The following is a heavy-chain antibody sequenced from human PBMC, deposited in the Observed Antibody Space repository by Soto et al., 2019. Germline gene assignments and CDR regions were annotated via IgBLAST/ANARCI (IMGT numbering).Heavy chain of an antibody. CDR3: ARELKPSITGNTAYFDY. D-gene: IGHD1-7*01. CDR1: GGSISSGGYY. CDR2: IYYSGST. J-gene: IGHJ4*02. V-gene: IGHV4-31*03. Sequence: QVQLQESGPGLVQPSQTLSLTCTVSGGSISSGGYYWSWIRQHPGKGLEWIGYIYYSGSTYYNPSLKSRVTISVDTSKNQFSLKLSSVTAADTAVYYCARELKPSITGNTAYFDYWGQGTLVTVSS.